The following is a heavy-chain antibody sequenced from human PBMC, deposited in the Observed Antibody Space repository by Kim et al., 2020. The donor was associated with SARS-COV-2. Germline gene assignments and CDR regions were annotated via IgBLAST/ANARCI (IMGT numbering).Heavy chain of an antibody. Sequence: SETLSLTCAVYGGSFSGYYWSWIRQPPGKGLEWIGEINHSGSTNYNPSLKSRVTISVDTSKNQFSLKLSSVTAADTAVYYCARLSRTGWGHGTLVTVSS. CDR3: ARLSRTG. D-gene: IGHD2-2*01. V-gene: IGHV4-34*01. CDR1: GGSFSGYY. CDR2: INHSGST. J-gene: IGHJ4*01.